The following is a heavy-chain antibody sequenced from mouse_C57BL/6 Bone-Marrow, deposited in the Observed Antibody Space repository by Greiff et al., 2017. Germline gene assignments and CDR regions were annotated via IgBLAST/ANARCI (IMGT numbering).Heavy chain of an antibody. D-gene: IGHD2-10*02. CDR3: ARYGTGFDY. V-gene: IGHV5-6*01. CDR1: GFTFGSYG. CDR2: ISSGGSYT. J-gene: IGHJ2*01. Sequence: EVQLVESGGDLVKPGGSLKLSCAASGFTFGSYGMSWVRQTPDKRLEWVATISSGGSYTYYPDSVKGRFTISRDKAKNTLYLQMSSLKSEDTAMYYCARYGTGFDYWGQGTTLTVSS.